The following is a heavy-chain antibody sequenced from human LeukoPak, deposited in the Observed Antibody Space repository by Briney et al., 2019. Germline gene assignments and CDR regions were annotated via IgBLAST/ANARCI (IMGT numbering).Heavy chain of an antibody. V-gene: IGHV4-34*01. CDR2: INHSGST. Sequence: SETLSLTCAVYGGSFSGYYWSWIRQPPGKGLEWIGEINHSGSTNYNPSLKSRVTISVDTSKNQFSLKLSSVTAADTAVYYCARGSSVRGAISFDYWGQGTLVTVSS. CDR3: ARGSSVRGAISFDY. D-gene: IGHD3-10*01. J-gene: IGHJ4*02. CDR1: GGSFSGYY.